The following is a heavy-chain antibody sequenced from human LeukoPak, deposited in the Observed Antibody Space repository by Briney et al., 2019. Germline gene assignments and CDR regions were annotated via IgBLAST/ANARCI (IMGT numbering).Heavy chain of an antibody. CDR2: ISGSGGST. CDR1: GFTFSSYG. J-gene: IGHJ6*03. D-gene: IGHD5-18*01. CDR3: AKHTGAMVAIYYYYYMDV. V-gene: IGHV3-23*01. Sequence: PGGSLRLSCAASGFTFSSYGMSWVRQAPGKGLEWVSAISGSGGSTYYADSVKGRFTISRDNSKNTVYLQMNSLRAEDTAVYYCAKHTGAMVAIYYYYYMDVWGKGTTVTISS.